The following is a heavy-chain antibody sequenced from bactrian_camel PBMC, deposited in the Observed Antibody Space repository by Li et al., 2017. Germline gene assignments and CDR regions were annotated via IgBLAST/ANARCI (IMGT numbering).Heavy chain of an antibody. V-gene: IGHV3S53*01. CDR1: GGTSSHYC. Sequence: HVQLVESGGGSVQTGGSLRLSCTASGGTSSHYCLAWFRQAPGKQREGVANLGRDGNSAYLDSVQGRFTISRDNAKSTLYLQMSSLTPEDTAVYYCAVLNPCSLSLASVTQWGQGTQVTVS. CDR2: LGRDGNS. CDR3: AVLNPCSLSLASVTQ. J-gene: IGHJ4*01. D-gene: IGHD1*01.